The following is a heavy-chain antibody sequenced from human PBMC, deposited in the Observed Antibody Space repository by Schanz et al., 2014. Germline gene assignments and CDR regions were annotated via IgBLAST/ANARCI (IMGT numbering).Heavy chain of an antibody. V-gene: IGHV4-31*03. J-gene: IGHJ4*02. CDR2: IYYSGGT. CDR3: ARDRLAAQGIDS. Sequence: QVQLQESGPGVVKPSQTLSLTCTVSGGSINSDAFYWTWIRQHPGKGLEWVGYIYYSGGTYYSPSLKSRVSISLDTSKNQFSLNLSSVTAADTAVYYCARDRLAAQGIDSWRQGTLXTVSS. D-gene: IGHD6-6*01. CDR1: GGSINSDAFY.